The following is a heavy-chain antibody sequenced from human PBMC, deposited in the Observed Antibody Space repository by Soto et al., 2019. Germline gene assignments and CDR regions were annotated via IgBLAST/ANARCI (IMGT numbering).Heavy chain of an antibody. J-gene: IGHJ2*01. CDR1: GYTFTNYA. Sequence: QVQLVQSGAEVKKPGASVKVSCQASGYTFTNYAISWVRQAPGQGLEWMGWISASTRNTDQAQNFQGRVTMTIDTSTNTANMELRRLRSDDTAVYYCARCYCSVGSCYACWHFDLWGRGNLVTVSS. V-gene: IGHV1-18*01. D-gene: IGHD2-15*01. CDR3: ARCYCSVGSCYACWHFDL. CDR2: ISASTRNT.